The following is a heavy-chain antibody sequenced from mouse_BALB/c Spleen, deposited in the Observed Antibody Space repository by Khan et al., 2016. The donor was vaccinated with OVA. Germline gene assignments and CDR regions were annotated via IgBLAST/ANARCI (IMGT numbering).Heavy chain of an antibody. CDR3: ARTNDYVSSYYFDY. CDR2: IDPYTGGT. J-gene: IGHJ2*01. V-gene: IGHV1S135*01. Sequence: VQLQQSGPELVKPGDSVKVSCKASGYSFTDYNIFWVKQSHGKSLEWIGYIDPYTGGTSYNQKFEGRATFTVDTSSSTAFLHLSTLTSEDSAIFYCARTNDYVSSYYFDYWGQGTTLTVSS. CDR1: GYSFTDYN. D-gene: IGHD1-1*01.